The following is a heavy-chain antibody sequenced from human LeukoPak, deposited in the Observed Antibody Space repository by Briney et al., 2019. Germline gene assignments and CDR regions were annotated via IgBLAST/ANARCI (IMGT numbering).Heavy chain of an antibody. D-gene: IGHD5-18*01. CDR1: RYTFTGYY. V-gene: IGHV1-2*02. CDR2: INPNSGVT. J-gene: IGHJ4*02. Sequence: GASVKVSCKASRYTFTGYYMHWVRQVPGQGLEWMGWINPNSGVTDYAQNFQGRVTMTRDTSISTAYVELSRLRSDDTAVYYCARGTGEGYTYGRYYFDYWGQGTLVTVSS. CDR3: ARGTGEGYTYGRYYFDY.